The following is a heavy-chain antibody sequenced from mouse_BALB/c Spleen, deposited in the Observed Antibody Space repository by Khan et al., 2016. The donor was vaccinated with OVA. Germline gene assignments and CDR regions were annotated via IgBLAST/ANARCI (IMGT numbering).Heavy chain of an antibody. CDR1: GYTFSSYT. Sequence: QVQLKQSGAELARPGASVKMSCRASGYTFSSYTIHWIIQRPGQALEWIGHLNPSNSYTNYNQNFKDKATLIVDKSSTTSYMQLSSLTSEDTEVYYCVREGDYHRSDGWFAYWGQGTLVTVSA. CDR2: LNPSNSYT. V-gene: IGHV1-4*01. D-gene: IGHD2-14*01. J-gene: IGHJ3*01. CDR3: VREGDYHRSDGWFAY.